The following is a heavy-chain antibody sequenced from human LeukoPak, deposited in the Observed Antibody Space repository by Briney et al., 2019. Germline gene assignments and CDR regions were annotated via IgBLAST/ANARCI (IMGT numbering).Heavy chain of an antibody. V-gene: IGHV1-18*04. CDR3: ARDHQLFTYYDFWSGYLYYFDY. CDR2: ISAYNGNT. Sequence: ASVKVSCKASGYTFTSYYMHWVRQAPGQGLEWMGWISAYNGNTNYAQKLQGRVTMTTDTSTSTAYMELRSLRSDDTAVYYCARDHQLFTYYDFWSGYLYYFDYWGQGTLVTVSS. D-gene: IGHD3-3*01. J-gene: IGHJ4*02. CDR1: GYTFTSYY.